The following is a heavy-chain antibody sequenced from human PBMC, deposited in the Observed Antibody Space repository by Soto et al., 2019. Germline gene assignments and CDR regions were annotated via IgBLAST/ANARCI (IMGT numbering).Heavy chain of an antibody. D-gene: IGHD2-2*01. CDR1: GGSISSGDYY. CDR2: IYYSGST. V-gene: IGHV4-30-4*01. J-gene: IGHJ4*02. CDR3: ARVPKVPAAIDY. Sequence: SETLSLTCTVSGGSISSGDYYWSWIRQPPGKGLEWIGYIYYSGSTYYNPSLKSRVTISVDTSKNQFSLRLSSVTAADTAVYYCARVPKVPAAIDYWGQGTLVTVSS.